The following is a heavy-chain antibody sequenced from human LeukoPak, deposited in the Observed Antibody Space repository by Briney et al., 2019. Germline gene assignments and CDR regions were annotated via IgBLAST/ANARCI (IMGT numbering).Heavy chain of an antibody. J-gene: IGHJ4*02. CDR3: ARERLTYYYDSSGYYFDY. Sequence: GGSLTLSCAASGFTFSSYGMHWVRQAPGKGLEWVAVISYDGSNKYYADSVKGRFTISRDNSKYTLYLQMNILRAEDTAVYYCARERLTYYYDSSGYYFDYWGQGTLVTVSS. V-gene: IGHV3-30*03. CDR1: GFTFSSYG. CDR2: ISYDGSNK. D-gene: IGHD3-22*01.